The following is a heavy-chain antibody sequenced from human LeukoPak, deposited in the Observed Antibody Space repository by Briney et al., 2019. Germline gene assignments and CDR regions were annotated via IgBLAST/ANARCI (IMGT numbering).Heavy chain of an antibody. V-gene: IGHV1-18*01. D-gene: IGHD1-26*01. J-gene: IGHJ5*02. CDR3: ARERPPREPGIVGALLRRYWFDP. CDR2: ISAYNGNT. Sequence: ASVKVSCKASGYTFTSYGISWVRQAPGQGLEWMGWISAYNGNTNYAQKLQGRVTMTTDTSTSTAYMELRSLRSDDTAVYYCARERPPREPGIVGALLRRYWFDPWGQGTLVTVSS. CDR1: GYTFTSYG.